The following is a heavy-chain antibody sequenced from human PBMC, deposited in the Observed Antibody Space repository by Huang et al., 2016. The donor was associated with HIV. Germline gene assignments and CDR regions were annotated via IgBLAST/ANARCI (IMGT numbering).Heavy chain of an antibody. CDR3: ARVTWTYSYFDY. Sequence: QLQLVQSGAEVKKPGASVKVSCKASGYTFTTYYMDWVRQAPGQRLEWMGWINPNSGNTNDAQKFQGRVTMTRDTSINTVYMGLTSLKSDDTAVYYCARVTWTYSYFDYWGQGALVTVSS. V-gene: IGHV1-2*02. CDR2: INPNSGNT. J-gene: IGHJ4*02. D-gene: IGHD1-26*01. CDR1: GYTFTTYY.